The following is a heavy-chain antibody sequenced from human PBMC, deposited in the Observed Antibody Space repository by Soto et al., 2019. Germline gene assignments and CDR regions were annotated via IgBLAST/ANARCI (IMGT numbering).Heavy chain of an antibody. J-gene: IGHJ6*02. D-gene: IGHD4-17*01. Sequence: SVKVSCKASGGTFSSYAISWVRQAPGQGLGWMGGIIPIFGTANYAQKFQGRVTITADESTSTAYMELSSLRSEDTAVYYCARYNGDYTTYYYYGMDVWGQGTTVTVSS. CDR3: ARYNGDYTTYYYYGMDV. V-gene: IGHV1-69*13. CDR2: IIPIFGTA. CDR1: GGTFSSYA.